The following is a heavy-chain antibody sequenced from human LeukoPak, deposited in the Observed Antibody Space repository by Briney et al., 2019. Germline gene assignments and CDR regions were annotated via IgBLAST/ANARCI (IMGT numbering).Heavy chain of an antibody. D-gene: IGHD2-21*02. J-gene: IGHJ3*02. V-gene: IGHV3-21*01. CDR3: AREGAYCGGDCFDAFDI. CDR2: ISSSSSYI. CDR1: GFTFSSYS. Sequence: PGGSLRLSCAASGFTFSSYSMNWVRQAPGKGLEWVSSISSSSSYIYYADSVKGRFTISRDNAKNSLYLQMSSLRAEDTAVYYCAREGAYCGGDCFDAFDIWGQGTMVTVSS.